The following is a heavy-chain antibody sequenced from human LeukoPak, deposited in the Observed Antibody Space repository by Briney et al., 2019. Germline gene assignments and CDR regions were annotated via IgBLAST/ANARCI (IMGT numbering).Heavy chain of an antibody. CDR3: ARDTVGVTDY. CDR2: IKPDGSER. V-gene: IGHV3-7*01. Sequence: GGSLRLSCAASGFTFSSSWMSWVRQAPGKGLEWVANIKPDGSERYYVDSVKGRFTISRDNAKNSLYLQMNSLRAEDTALYYCARDTVGVTDYWGQGTLVTVSS. D-gene: IGHD1-26*01. CDR1: GFTFSSSW. J-gene: IGHJ4*02.